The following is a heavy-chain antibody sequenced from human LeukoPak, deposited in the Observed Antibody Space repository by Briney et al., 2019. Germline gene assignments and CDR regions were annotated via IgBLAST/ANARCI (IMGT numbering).Heavy chain of an antibody. Sequence: PGGSLRLSCAASGFTLSSYAMSWVRQAPGKGLGWVSAISGSGGSTYYADSVKGRFTISRDNSKNTLYLQMNSLRAEDTAVYYCAKAGIQLWLWAFDIWGQGTMVTVSS. J-gene: IGHJ3*02. D-gene: IGHD5-18*01. V-gene: IGHV3-23*01. CDR2: ISGSGGST. CDR1: GFTLSSYA. CDR3: AKAGIQLWLWAFDI.